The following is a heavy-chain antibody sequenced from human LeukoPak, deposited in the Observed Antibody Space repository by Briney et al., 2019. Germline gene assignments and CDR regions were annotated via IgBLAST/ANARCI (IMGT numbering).Heavy chain of an antibody. Sequence: PGGSLRLSCTASGFTFGDYAMSWVRQAPGEGLEWVGFIRSKAYGGTTEYDASVKGRFTISRDDSKSIAYLQMNSLKTEDTAVYYCSYDFWSGYYPSLDYWGQGTLVTVSS. J-gene: IGHJ4*02. CDR3: SYDFWSGYYPSLDY. CDR2: IRSKAYGGTT. D-gene: IGHD3-3*01. CDR1: GFTFGDYA. V-gene: IGHV3-49*04.